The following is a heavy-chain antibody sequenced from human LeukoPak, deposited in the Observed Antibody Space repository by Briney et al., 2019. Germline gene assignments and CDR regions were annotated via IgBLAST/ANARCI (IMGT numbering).Heavy chain of an antibody. CDR3: ARGGSGYYLRGY. CDR2: INPNSGGT. Sequence: GASVKVSCKASGYTFTCYYMHWVRQAPGQGLEWMGRINPNSGGTNYAQKFQGRVTITSDTSISTAYMELSRLRSDDTAVYCCARGGSGYYLRGYWGQGTLVTVSS. J-gene: IGHJ4*02. V-gene: IGHV1-2*06. D-gene: IGHD3-22*01. CDR1: GYTFTCYY.